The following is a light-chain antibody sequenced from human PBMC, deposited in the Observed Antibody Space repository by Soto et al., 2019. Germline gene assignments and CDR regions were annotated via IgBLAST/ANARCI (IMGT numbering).Light chain of an antibody. CDR2: SNN. V-gene: IGLV1-44*01. CDR3: VAWDESLNGWV. Sequence: QSVLTQPTSASGTSGQRVIISCSGSSSNIGHNAVNWFQQDPGTAPKVLIYSNNHRPSGVPDRFSGSKSGTSASLAISGLQSEDEADYYCVAWDESLNGWVFGGGTKVTVL. CDR1: SSNIGHNA. J-gene: IGLJ3*02.